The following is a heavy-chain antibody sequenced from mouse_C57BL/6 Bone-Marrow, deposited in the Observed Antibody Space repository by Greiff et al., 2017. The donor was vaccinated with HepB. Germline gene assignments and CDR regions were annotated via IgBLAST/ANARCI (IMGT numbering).Heavy chain of an antibody. Sequence: QVQLQQPGAELVKPGASVKLSCKASGYTFTSYWMHWVKQRPGQGLEWIGMIHPNSGSTNYNEKFKSKATLTVDKSSSTAYIQLSSLTSEDSSVYYCAIFLPSYYYVSSHWYFDVWGTGTTVTVSS. V-gene: IGHV1-64*01. J-gene: IGHJ1*03. D-gene: IGHD1-1*01. CDR2: IHPNSGST. CDR3: AIFLPSYYYVSSHWYFDV. CDR1: GYTFTSYW.